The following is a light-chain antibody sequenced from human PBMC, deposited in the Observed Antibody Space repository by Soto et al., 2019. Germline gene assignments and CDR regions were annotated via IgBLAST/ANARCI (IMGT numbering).Light chain of an antibody. V-gene: IGLV1-40*01. CDR3: QSYDSSLSGYV. Sequence: QAVVTQPPSVSGAPGQRVTISRTGSSSNIGAGYDVHWYQQLPGTAPKLLIYGNSNRPSGVPDRFSGSKSGTSASLAITGLQAEDEADYYCQSYDSSLSGYVFGTGTKVTVL. CDR2: GNS. CDR1: SSNIGAGYD. J-gene: IGLJ1*01.